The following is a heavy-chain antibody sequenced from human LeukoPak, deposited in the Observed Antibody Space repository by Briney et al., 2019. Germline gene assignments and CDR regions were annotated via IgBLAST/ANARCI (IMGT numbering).Heavy chain of an antibody. Sequence: SVQVTRKATGGIFSCCVCRWLRPAPAQGLAGMGWLSAYNGDTNYAQKFQGRVTMTTATSTSTAYMELRSLRSDDTAVYYCARDPSNTSGPDAYFDYWGQGTLVTVSS. D-gene: IGHD6-19*01. CDR3: ARDPSNTSGPDAYFDY. CDR2: LSAYNGDT. CDR1: GGIFSCCV. J-gene: IGHJ4*02. V-gene: IGHV1-18*01.